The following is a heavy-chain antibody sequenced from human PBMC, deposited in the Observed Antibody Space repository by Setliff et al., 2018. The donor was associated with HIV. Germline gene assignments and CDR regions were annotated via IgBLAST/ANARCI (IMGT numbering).Heavy chain of an antibody. CDR3: VRYIGAAAGYIDH. D-gene: IGHD6-25*01. CDR1: GYSFVDFW. J-gene: IGHJ4*02. V-gene: IGHV5-51*01. Sequence: PGESLKISCHLSGYSFVDFWIGWVRQMPGKGLEWVGFIYPGDSDSRYSPSFRGQVTISADKSTTTAYLDWASLKASDTAMYYCVRYIGAAAGYIDHWGQGTLVTVSP. CDR2: IYPGDSDS.